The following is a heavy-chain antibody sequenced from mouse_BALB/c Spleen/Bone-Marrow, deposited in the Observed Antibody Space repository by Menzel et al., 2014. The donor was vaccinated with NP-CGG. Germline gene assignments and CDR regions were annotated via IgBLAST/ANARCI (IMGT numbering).Heavy chain of an antibody. D-gene: IGHD2-4*01. CDR3: ASGGPTMITHYAMDY. Sequence: EVQLQESGPSLVKPSQTLSLTCSVTGDSITSGYWNWIRKFPANKLEYMGYINFSGSTYYNPSLESRISITRDTSKNQYYLHLNSVTTEDTATCYCASGGPTMITHYAMDYWGQGTSVTVSS. CDR1: GDSITSGY. V-gene: IGHV3-8*02. J-gene: IGHJ4*01. CDR2: INFSGST.